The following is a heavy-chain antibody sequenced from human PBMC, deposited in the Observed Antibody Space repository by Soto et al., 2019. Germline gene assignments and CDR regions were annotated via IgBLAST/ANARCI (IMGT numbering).Heavy chain of an antibody. CDR2: IIPILGIA. J-gene: IGHJ4*02. Sequence: QVQLVQSGAEVKKPGSSVKVSCKASGGTFSSYTISWVRQAPGQGLEWMGRIIPILGIANYAQKFQGRGTITANKATSTAHMELGSRRSEDTAVYYCSREGGGYMSPYYFDYWGQGTLVTVSS. D-gene: IGHD1-1*01. CDR3: SREGGGYMSPYYFDY. V-gene: IGHV1-69*08. CDR1: GGTFSSYT.